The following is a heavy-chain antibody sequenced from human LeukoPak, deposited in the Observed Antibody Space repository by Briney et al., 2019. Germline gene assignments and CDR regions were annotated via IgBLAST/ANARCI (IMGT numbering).Heavy chain of an antibody. CDR1: GYTFTGYY. CDR2: INPNSGGT. CDR3: ARGRPPPDSNVLKWFGEQGFDY. D-gene: IGHD3-10*01. Sequence: GASVKVSCKASGYTFTGYYMHWVRQAPGQGLEWMGWINPNSGGTNYAQKFQGRVTMTRDTSISTAYMELSRLRSDDTAVYYCARGRPPPDSNVLKWFGEQGFDYWGQGTLVTVSS. V-gene: IGHV1-2*02. J-gene: IGHJ4*02.